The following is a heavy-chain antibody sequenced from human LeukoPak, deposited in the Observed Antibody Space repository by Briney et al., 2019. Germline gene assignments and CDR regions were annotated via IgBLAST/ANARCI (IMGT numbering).Heavy chain of an antibody. V-gene: IGHV3-33*05. CDR1: GFIFSSYG. CDR3: ARISGSYYSTVDC. Sequence: GGSLRLSCAASGFIFSSYGMHWVRQAPGEGLEWVAVFSYDGSNQYYADSVKGRFTVSRDKSGNTLYLQMNSLRAEDTAVYYCARISGSYYSTVDCWGQGTLVTVSS. D-gene: IGHD3-10*01. CDR2: FSYDGSNQ. J-gene: IGHJ4*02.